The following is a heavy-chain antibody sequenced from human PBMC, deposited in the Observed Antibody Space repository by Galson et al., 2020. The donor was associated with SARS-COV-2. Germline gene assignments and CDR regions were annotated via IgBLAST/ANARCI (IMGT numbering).Heavy chain of an antibody. J-gene: IGHJ4*02. CDR1: GYTFTNYD. D-gene: IGHD3-3*01. CDR3: ARNYDLSSGYSNDY. Sequence: ASVKVSCKASGYTFTNYDVNWVRQARGQGLEWMGWMNFNSGATVFAQNFQGRVTLTRDISISTAYMELSSLRSDDTAVYYCARNYDLSSGYSNDYWGQGTLVTVSS. V-gene: IGHV1-8*01. CDR2: MNFNSGAT.